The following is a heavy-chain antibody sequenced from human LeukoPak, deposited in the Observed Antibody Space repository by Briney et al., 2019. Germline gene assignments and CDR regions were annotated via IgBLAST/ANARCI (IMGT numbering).Heavy chain of an antibody. V-gene: IGHV4-4*07. D-gene: IGHD6-13*01. Sequence: PSETLSLTCTVSGGSISSYYWSWIRQPAGQGLEWIGRLYPSGSTNYNPSLKSRVTMSVDTSKNQFSLKLISVTAADTSVYCCARDQVYSSSWAFDYWGQGTLVTVSS. CDR1: GGSISSYY. CDR2: LYPSGST. J-gene: IGHJ4*02. CDR3: ARDQVYSSSWAFDY.